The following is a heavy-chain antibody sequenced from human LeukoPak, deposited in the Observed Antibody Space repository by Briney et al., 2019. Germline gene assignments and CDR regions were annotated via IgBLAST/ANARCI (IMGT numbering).Heavy chain of an antibody. V-gene: IGHV3-21*04. CDR1: GFTFSSYS. Sequence: GGSLRLSCAASGFTFSSYSMNWVRQAPGKGLEWVSSISSSSSYIYYADSVKGRFTISRDNAKNSLYLQMNSLRAEDTALYYCARIPSETTVTNWPYFDYWGQGTLVTVSS. CDR3: ARIPSETTVTNWPYFDY. D-gene: IGHD4-17*01. CDR2: ISSSSSYI. J-gene: IGHJ4*02.